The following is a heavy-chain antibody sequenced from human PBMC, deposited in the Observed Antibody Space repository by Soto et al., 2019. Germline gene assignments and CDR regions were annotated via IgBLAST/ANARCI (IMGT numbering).Heavy chain of an antibody. CDR3: ARTRRGEKRVYYYGMDV. V-gene: IGHV4-34*01. CDR1: GGSFSGYY. D-gene: IGHD3-16*01. Sequence: SQTLSLTCAVYGGSFSGYYWSWIRQPPGKGLEWIGEINHSGSTNYNPSLKSRVTISVDTSKNQFSLKRSSVTAADTAVYYCARTRRGEKRVYYYGMDVWGQGTTVTVSS. J-gene: IGHJ6*02. CDR2: INHSGST.